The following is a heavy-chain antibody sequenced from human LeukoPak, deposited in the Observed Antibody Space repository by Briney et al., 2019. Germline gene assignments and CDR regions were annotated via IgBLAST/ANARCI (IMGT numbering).Heavy chain of an antibody. CDR3: ARGRGTSGSNRDFYYYYYMDV. V-gene: IGHV1-46*01. CDR1: GYTFTSYY. Sequence: ASVKVSCKASGYTFTSYYMHWVRQAPGQGLEWMGIINPSGGSTSYAQKFQGRVTMTRAMSTSTVYMELRSLRSEDTAVYYCARGRGTSGSNRDFYYYYYMDVWGKGTTVTVSS. J-gene: IGHJ6*03. CDR2: INPSGGST. D-gene: IGHD2-15*01.